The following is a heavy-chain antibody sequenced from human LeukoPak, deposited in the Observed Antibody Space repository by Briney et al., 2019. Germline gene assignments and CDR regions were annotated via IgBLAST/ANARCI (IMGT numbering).Heavy chain of an antibody. CDR1: GGSISSSY. V-gene: IGHV4-59*08. CDR2: ISYSGNT. D-gene: IGHD5-12*01. CDR3: ARLNSGYDGPYYYYGMDV. J-gene: IGHJ6*02. Sequence: PSETLSLTCTVSGGSISSSYWSWIRQPPGKGLEWIEFISYSGNTNYNPSLKSRVTISLDTSKNQFSLKLSSVTAADTAVYYCARLNSGYDGPYYYYGMDVWGQGTTVTVSS.